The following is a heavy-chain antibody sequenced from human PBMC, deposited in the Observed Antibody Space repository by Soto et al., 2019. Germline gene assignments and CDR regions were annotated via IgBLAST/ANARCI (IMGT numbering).Heavy chain of an antibody. J-gene: IGHJ6*02. V-gene: IGHV4-39*01. CDR3: ARHRLWTSPSGPFGMDV. CDR1: GASMTKNNHY. CDR2: TFYSGNT. D-gene: IGHD3-10*01. Sequence: PTENLALTCTVSGASMTKNNHYWAWIRQPPGKGLEWIATTFYSGNTYYNPSLKSRVTVSVDTSNNQFSLKLSSVTAADSAVYFCARHRLWTSPSGPFGMDVWGPGNTVTVSS.